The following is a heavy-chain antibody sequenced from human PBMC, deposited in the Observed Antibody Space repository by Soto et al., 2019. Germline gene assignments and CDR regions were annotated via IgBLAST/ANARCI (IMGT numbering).Heavy chain of an antibody. CDR1: GFTFGGYA. V-gene: IGHV3-30-3*01. D-gene: IGHD4-4*01. J-gene: IGHJ4*02. CDR3: ARGSRAVTTTLRPSPFDY. CDR2: ISYDGSNK. Sequence: GGSLRLSYAASGFTFGGYAMHWVRQAPGKGLEWVAVISYDGSNKYYADSVKGRFTISRDNSKNTLYLQMNSLRAEDTAVYYCARGSRAVTTTLRPSPFDYWGQGTLVTAPQ.